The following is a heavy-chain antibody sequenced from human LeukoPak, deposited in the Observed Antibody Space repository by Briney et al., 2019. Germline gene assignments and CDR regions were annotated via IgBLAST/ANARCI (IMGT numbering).Heavy chain of an antibody. V-gene: IGHV3-23*01. CDR2: ISGSGGST. CDR1: GFTFSSYA. D-gene: IGHD2-2*01. J-gene: IGHJ5*02. Sequence: GGSLRLSCAASGFTFSSYAMSWVRQAPGKGLEWVSAISGSGGSTYYADSVKGRFTISRDNSKNTLYLQMNSLRAEDTAVYYCAKDQSIVVVPAAISGVYDPWGQGTLVTVSS. CDR3: AKDQSIVVVPAAISGVYDP.